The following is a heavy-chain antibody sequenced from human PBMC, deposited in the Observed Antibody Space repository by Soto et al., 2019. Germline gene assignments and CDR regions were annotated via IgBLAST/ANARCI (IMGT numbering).Heavy chain of an antibody. V-gene: IGHV4-59*01. CDR1: GGSISSYY. J-gene: IGHJ4*02. D-gene: IGHD3-16*01. CDR3: ARYASIHLGESNFDY. Sequence: SETLSLTCTVSGGSISSYYWSWIRQPPGKGLEWIGYIYYSGSTNYNPSLKSRVTISVDTSKNQFSLKLSSVTAADTAVYYCARYASIHLGESNFDYWGQGTLVTVSS. CDR2: IYYSGST.